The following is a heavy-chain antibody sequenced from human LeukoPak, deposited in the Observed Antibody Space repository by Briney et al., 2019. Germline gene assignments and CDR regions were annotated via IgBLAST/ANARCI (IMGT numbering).Heavy chain of an antibody. J-gene: IGHJ4*02. CDR3: AREPVGGYYFDY. D-gene: IGHD3-16*01. Sequence: GGSLRLSCAASGFTFSSYEMNWVRQAPGKGLEWVSYISSSGSTIYYADSEKGRFTISRDNAKNSLYLQMNSLRAEDTAVYYCAREPVGGYYFDYWGQGTLVTVSS. CDR1: GFTFSSYE. V-gene: IGHV3-48*03. CDR2: ISSSGSTI.